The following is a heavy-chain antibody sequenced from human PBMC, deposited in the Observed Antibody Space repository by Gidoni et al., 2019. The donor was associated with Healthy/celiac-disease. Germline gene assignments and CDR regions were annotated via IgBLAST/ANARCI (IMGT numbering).Heavy chain of an antibody. CDR3: ARDGRGVNQGFDY. Sequence: QVQLQESGPGLVKPSETLSLTCTVSGGSVSSGSYYWSWIRQPPGKGLEWNGYIYYSGSTNYNPSLKSRVTISVDTSKNQFSLKLSSVTAADTAVYYCARDGRGVNQGFDYWGQGTLVTVSS. J-gene: IGHJ4*02. V-gene: IGHV4-61*01. CDR2: IYYSGST. D-gene: IGHD3-10*01. CDR1: GGSVSSGSYY.